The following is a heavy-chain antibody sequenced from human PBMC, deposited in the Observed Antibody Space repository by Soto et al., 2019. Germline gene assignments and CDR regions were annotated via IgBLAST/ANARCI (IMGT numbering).Heavy chain of an antibody. CDR3: AREYGIGGAAFDF. CDR1: GFTFSSYA. D-gene: IGHD2-15*01. Sequence: QVQLVESGGGVVQPGRSLRLSCAASGFTFSSYAMHWVRQAPGKGLEWVAVISYDGSNKYYADSVKGRFTISRDNSKNTPYLQMNSLRADDTAVYYCAREYGIGGAAFDFWGQGTMVTVSS. V-gene: IGHV3-30-3*01. CDR2: ISYDGSNK. J-gene: IGHJ3*01.